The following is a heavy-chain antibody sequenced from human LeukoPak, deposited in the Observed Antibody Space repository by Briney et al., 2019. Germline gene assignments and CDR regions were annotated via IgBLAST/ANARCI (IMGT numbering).Heavy chain of an antibody. Sequence: SETLSLTCTVSGGSISSYYWSWIRQPPGKGLEWIGYIYYSGSTNYNPSLKGRVTISVDTSKNQFSLKLSSVTAADTAVYYCARDRSSTFYYYGMGVWGQGTTVTVSS. CDR1: GGSISSYY. V-gene: IGHV4-59*01. CDR2: IYYSGST. CDR3: ARDRSSTFYYYGMGV. J-gene: IGHJ6*02. D-gene: IGHD2/OR15-2a*01.